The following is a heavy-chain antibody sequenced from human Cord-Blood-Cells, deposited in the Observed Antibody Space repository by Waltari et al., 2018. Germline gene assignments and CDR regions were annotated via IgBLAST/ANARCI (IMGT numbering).Heavy chain of an antibody. V-gene: IGHV4-39*01. J-gene: IGHJ1*01. CDR2: IYYSGST. CDR1: GGSISSSSYY. Sequence: QLQLQESGPGLVKSSETLSLTCTVSGGSISSSSYYWGWIRQPPGKGLEWIGSIYYSGSTYYNPSLKSRVTISVDTSKNQFSLKLSSVTAADTAVYYCASLSAEYFQHWGQGTLVTVSS. CDR3: ASLSAEYFQH.